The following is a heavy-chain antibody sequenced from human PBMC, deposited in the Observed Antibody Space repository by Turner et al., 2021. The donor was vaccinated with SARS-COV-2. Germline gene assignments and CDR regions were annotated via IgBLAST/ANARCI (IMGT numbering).Heavy chain of an antibody. CDR2: IYSNDLK. J-gene: IGHJ1*01. Sequence: HITLKASGPTLVKPTQTPTLTCTFSGFSLSTSGVGVTWFRQPPGKALEWLANIYSNDLKYYSPSLKSRLTITKDTSKNQVVLTMTNMDPVDTATYYCGNHGSYVVNHWGQGTLVTVSS. V-gene: IGHV2-5*01. D-gene: IGHD3-16*01. CDR3: GNHGSYVVNH. CDR1: GFSLSTSGVG.